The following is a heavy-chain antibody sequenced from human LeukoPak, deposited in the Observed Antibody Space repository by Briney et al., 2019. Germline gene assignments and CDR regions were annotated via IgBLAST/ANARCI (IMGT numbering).Heavy chain of an antibody. CDR2: ISAYSDNT. V-gene: IGHV1-18*01. CDR3: ARGSSVAATGYNGFDP. D-gene: IGHD6-13*01. CDR1: GYTFTSYG. J-gene: IGHJ5*02. Sequence: ASVKVSCKASGYTFTSYGISWVRQAPGQGLEWMGWISAYSDNTNFAQKLQGRVTMTTDTSTSTAYMELRSLRSDDTAVYYCARGSSVAATGYNGFDPWGQGTLVTVSS.